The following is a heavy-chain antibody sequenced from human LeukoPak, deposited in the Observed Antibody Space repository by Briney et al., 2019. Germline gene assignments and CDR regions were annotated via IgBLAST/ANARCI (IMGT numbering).Heavy chain of an antibody. Sequence: SETLSLTCAVYGGSFRGYYWSWIRQPPGKGLEWIGYIYYSGSTNYNPSLKSRVTISVDTSKNQFSLKLSSVTATDTAVYYCARAGYSGSDFSVWGKGSTVTVSS. V-gene: IGHV4-59*01. D-gene: IGHD5-12*01. CDR2: IYYSGST. J-gene: IGHJ6*04. CDR3: ARAGYSGSDFSV. CDR1: GGSFRGYY.